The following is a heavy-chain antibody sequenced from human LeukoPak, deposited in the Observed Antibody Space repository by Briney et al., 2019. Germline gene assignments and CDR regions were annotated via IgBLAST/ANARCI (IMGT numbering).Heavy chain of an antibody. CDR1: RFSFSAYP. J-gene: IGHJ4*02. V-gene: IGHV3-23*01. Sequence: PGGSLRLSCEASRFSFSAYPMGWVRRAPGKGLEWVSGISASGDVTFHADPLKGRFTISRDNSKNTLFLQLNSLRAEDTAVYYCVKEVVATIPPLWGQGTLVTVSS. CDR3: VKEVVATIPPL. D-gene: IGHD5-12*01. CDR2: ISASGDVT.